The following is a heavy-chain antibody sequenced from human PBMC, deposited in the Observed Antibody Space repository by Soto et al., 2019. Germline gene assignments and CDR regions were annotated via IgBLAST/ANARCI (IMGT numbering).Heavy chain of an antibody. V-gene: IGHV1-18*01. CDR2: ISAYNGNT. CDR3: ARDLAYCGGDCYPIDY. Sequence: QVQLVQSGAEVKKPGASVKVSCKASGYTFTSNGISWVRQAPGQGLEWMGWISAYNGNTNYAQKLQGRVTMTTDTYTSTAYMELRSLSTDDTAVYYCARDLAYCGGDCYPIDYWGQGTLVTVSS. CDR1: GYTFTSNG. J-gene: IGHJ4*02. D-gene: IGHD2-21*02.